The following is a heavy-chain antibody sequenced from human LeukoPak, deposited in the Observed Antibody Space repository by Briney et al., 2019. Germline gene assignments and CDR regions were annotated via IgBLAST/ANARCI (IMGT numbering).Heavy chain of an antibody. CDR1: GFTFSSYA. V-gene: IGHV3-30*03. CDR3: ARGGWELLRRGYYYGMDV. Sequence: PGRSLRLSCAASGFTFSSYAMHWVRQAAGKGLEWVAVVSYDGSNVYYADSVKGRFTISRDNSKNTLYLQMNSLRAEDTAVYYCARGGWELLRRGYYYGMDVWGQGTTVTVSS. J-gene: IGHJ6*02. CDR2: VSYDGSNV. D-gene: IGHD1-26*01.